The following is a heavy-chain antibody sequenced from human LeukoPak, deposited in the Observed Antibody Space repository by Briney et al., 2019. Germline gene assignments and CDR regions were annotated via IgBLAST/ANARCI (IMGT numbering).Heavy chain of an antibody. CDR2: MYYSGST. Sequence: SETLSLTCTVSGGSISGSNYYWGWIRQPPGKGLEWIGNMYYSGSTNYNPSLKSRVTISVDTSKNQFSLKLSSVTAADTAVYYCARVRNYYDSSGYLGDPVWGQGTLVTVSS. J-gene: IGHJ4*02. CDR1: GGSISGSNYY. D-gene: IGHD3-22*01. V-gene: IGHV4-39*07. CDR3: ARVRNYYDSSGYLGDPV.